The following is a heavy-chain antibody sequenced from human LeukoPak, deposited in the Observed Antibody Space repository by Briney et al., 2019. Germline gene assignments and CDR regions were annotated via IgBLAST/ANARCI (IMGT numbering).Heavy chain of an antibody. V-gene: IGHV4-34*01. J-gene: IGHJ6*04. D-gene: IGHD3-9*01. Sequence: SETLSLTCAVYGGSFSGYYWSWIRQPPGKGLEWIGEINHSGSTNYNPSLKSRVTISVDTSKNQFSLKLSSVTAADTAVYYCARAPTLLRYFDWLSDVWGKGTTVTVCS. CDR1: GGSFSGYY. CDR2: INHSGST. CDR3: ARAPTLLRYFDWLSDV.